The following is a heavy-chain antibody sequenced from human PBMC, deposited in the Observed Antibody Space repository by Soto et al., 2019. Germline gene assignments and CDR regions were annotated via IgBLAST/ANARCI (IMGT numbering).Heavy chain of an antibody. J-gene: IGHJ4*02. V-gene: IGHV1-69*02. CDR3: ARSGGRYCSGGSCYSNPELQDFDY. D-gene: IGHD2-15*01. Sequence: ASVKVSCKASGGTFSSYTISWVRQAPGQGLEWMGRIIPILGIANYAQKFQGRVTITADKSTSTAYMELGSLRSEDTAVYYCARSGGRYCSGGSCYSNPELQDFDYWGQGTLVTVSS. CDR1: GGTFSSYT. CDR2: IIPILGIA.